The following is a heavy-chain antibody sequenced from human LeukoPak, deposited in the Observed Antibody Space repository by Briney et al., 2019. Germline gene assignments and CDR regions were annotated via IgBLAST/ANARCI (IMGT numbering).Heavy chain of an antibody. Sequence: SQTLSLTCTVSGGTIDSGGLYWSWIRECPGKGLEWIGNIYYRGNTDYNPSLKSRAAISVDSSKNQFSLRLSSVTAADTAVYYCARLFWSGYTYFDPWGQGTLVTVPS. CDR1: GGTIDSGGLY. D-gene: IGHD3-3*01. V-gene: IGHV4-31*03. J-gene: IGHJ5*02. CDR2: IYYRGNT. CDR3: ARLFWSGYTYFDP.